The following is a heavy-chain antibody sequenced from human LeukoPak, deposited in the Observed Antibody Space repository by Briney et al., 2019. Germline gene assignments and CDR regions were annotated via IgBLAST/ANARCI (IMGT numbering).Heavy chain of an antibody. D-gene: IGHD2-2*01. J-gene: IGHJ4*02. CDR2: IYYSGST. V-gene: IGHV4-59*08. CDR1: GGSISGSY. CDR3: ARFKSGPGCSSASCTDFDY. Sequence: PSETLSLTCTVSGGSISGSYWSWIRQPPGKGLEWIGYIYYSGSTNYNPSLKSRVTISVDTSKNQFSLKVRSVTAADTAVYYCARFKSGPGCSSASCTDFDYWGQGTLVTLSS.